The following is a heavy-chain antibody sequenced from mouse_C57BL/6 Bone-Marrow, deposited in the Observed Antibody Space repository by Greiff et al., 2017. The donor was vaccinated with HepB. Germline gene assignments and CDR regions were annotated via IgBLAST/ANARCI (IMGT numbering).Heavy chain of an antibody. CDR2: IYPGNSDT. V-gene: IGHV1-5*01. CDR3: TRGRLYSNYVYFDY. CDR1: GYTFTSYW. Sequence: EVQGVESGTVLARPGASVKMSCKTSGYTFTSYWMHWVKQRPGQGLEWIGAIYPGNSDTSYNQKFKGKAKLTAVTSASTAYMELSSLTNEDSAVYYCTRGRLYSNYVYFDYWGQGTTLTVSS. J-gene: IGHJ2*01. D-gene: IGHD2-5*01.